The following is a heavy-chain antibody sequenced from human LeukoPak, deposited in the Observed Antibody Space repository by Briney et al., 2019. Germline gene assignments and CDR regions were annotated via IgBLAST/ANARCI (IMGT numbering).Heavy chain of an antibody. Sequence: SQTLSLTCAISGDSVSSNSAAWNWIRQSPSRGLEWLGRTYYRSKWYNDYAVSVKSRITINPDTSKNQFSLQLSSVTAADTAVYYCARGRGYLGENDFWGQGTLVTVSS. CDR3: ARGRGYLGENDF. D-gene: IGHD5-18*01. J-gene: IGHJ4*02. CDR1: GDSVSSNSAA. V-gene: IGHV6-1*01. CDR2: TYYRSKWYN.